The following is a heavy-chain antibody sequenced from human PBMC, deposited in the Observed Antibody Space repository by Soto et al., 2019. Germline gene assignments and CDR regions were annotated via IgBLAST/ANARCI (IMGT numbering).Heavy chain of an antibody. V-gene: IGHV1-8*01. CDR3: ARDAAAGLNDY. J-gene: IGHJ4*02. D-gene: IGHD6-13*01. CDR2: MNPNSGNT. Sequence: ASVKVSCKASGYTFTSYDINWVRQATGQGLEWMGWMNPNSGNTVYAQKFQGRVTMTTDTSTSTAYMEVRSLRSDDTAVYYCARDAAAGLNDYWGQGTLVTVSS. CDR1: GYTFTSYD.